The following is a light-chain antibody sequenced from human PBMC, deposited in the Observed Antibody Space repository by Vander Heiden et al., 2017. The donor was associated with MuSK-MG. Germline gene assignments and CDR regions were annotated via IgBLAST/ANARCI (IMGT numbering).Light chain of an antibody. V-gene: IGLV1-44*01. J-gene: IGLJ1*01. Sequence: QSVLTQAPSASGTPGQRVTISCSESSSNIGEHPVSWSQQFPGTAPNVLIYSSSKRPAGVPDRCSASKTGTAASLAISGRQAEDEAEYDCAGWDRSLNSFVFGPGTKVTVL. CDR1: SSNIGEHP. CDR2: SSS. CDR3: AGWDRSLNSFV.